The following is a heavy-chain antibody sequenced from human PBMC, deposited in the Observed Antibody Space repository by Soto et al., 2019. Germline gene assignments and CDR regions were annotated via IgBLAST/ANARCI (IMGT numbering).Heavy chain of an antibody. J-gene: IGHJ6*02. D-gene: IGHD2-15*01. V-gene: IGHV3-30*18. CDR1: GFTFSSYG. Sequence: QVQLVESGGGVVQPGRSLRLSCEASGFTFSSYGMHWVRQAPGKGLEWVAVISYDGSNKYYADSVKGRFTISRDNSKNTLYLQMNSLRAEDTAVYYCAKDLRCSGGSCYSPYYYYYGMDVWGQGTTVTVSS. CDR2: ISYDGSNK. CDR3: AKDLRCSGGSCYSPYYYYYGMDV.